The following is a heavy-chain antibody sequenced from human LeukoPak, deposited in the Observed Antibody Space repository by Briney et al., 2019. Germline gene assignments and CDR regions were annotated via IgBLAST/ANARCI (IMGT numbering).Heavy chain of an antibody. CDR1: GGSITNSY. CDR2: INYSGST. Sequence: SETLSLTCTVSGGSITNSYWNWIRQSPGKGLEWIGYINYSGSTNYNPSLKSRVTISVDTSKNQFSLKLSSVTAADTAVYFCARDPLSTDDFDIWGQGTMVTVSS. J-gene: IGHJ3*02. CDR3: ARDPLSTDDFDI. V-gene: IGHV4-59*01.